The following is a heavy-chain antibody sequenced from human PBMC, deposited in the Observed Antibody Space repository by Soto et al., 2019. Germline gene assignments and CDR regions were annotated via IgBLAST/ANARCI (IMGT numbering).Heavy chain of an antibody. D-gene: IGHD6-6*01. CDR2: INHSGST. J-gene: IGHJ4*02. Sequence: TSETLSLTCAVYGGSFSGYYWSWIRQPPGKGLEWIGEINHSGSTNYNPSLKSRVTISVDTSKNQFSLKLSSVTAADTAVYYCARGIGYSSSFFDYWGRGTLVTVSS. V-gene: IGHV4-34*01. CDR3: ARGIGYSSSFFDY. CDR1: GGSFSGYY.